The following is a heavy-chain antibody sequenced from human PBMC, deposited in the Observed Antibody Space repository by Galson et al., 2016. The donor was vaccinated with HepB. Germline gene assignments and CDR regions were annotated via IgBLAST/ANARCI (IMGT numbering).Heavy chain of an antibody. V-gene: IGHV3-30*03. Sequence: SLRLSCAASGFTFSTYWMHWVRQVPGKGLEWVAVISYDRSNKNYAASVKGRFTISRDNSKNTLYLEMTSLREEDTAVYYCARDSPIWDWGQGTLVTVSS. CDR2: ISYDRSNK. J-gene: IGHJ4*02. CDR1: GFTFSTYW. D-gene: IGHD3-9*01. CDR3: ARDSPIWD.